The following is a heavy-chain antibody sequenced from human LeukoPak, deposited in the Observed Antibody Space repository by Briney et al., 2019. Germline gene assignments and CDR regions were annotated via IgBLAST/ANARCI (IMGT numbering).Heavy chain of an antibody. D-gene: IGHD3-22*01. V-gene: IGHV1-69*05. CDR3: ARSYLVFNWFDP. CDR1: GGNFKNYA. Sequence: VTVSRKSAGGNFKNYAISWLRQAPGQGLEWMGGGIPIFGTANYSQNFQDRVTFTTDEATRTAFMELSSLRSEDSAIYFCARSYLVFNWFDPWGQGTLVTVSS. J-gene: IGHJ5*02. CDR2: GIPIFGTA.